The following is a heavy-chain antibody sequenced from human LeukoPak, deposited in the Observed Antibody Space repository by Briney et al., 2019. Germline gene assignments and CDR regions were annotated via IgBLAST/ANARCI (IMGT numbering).Heavy chain of an antibody. J-gene: IGHJ4*02. CDR3: ARGPRRGDDSSGYYSWDFDY. Sequence: GGSLRLSCAASGFTLRTYSLNWVRQAPGKGLEWVSYIDRSSKTIYYADSVKGRFTISRDNAKNSLFLQMNSLRDEDTAVYYCARGPRRGDDSSGYYSWDFDYWGQGTLVTVSS. CDR1: GFTLRTYS. CDR2: IDRSSKTI. D-gene: IGHD3-22*01. V-gene: IGHV3-48*02.